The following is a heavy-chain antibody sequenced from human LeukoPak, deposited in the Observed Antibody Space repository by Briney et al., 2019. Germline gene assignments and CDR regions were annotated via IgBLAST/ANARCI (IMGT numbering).Heavy chain of an antibody. CDR2: IYYSGST. V-gene: IGHV4-59*08. CDR3: ASQEFGESYVRFDY. CDR1: GGSISSYY. D-gene: IGHD3-10*01. Sequence: SQTLSLTCTVSGGSISSYYWSWIRQPPGKGLEWIGYIYYSGSTNYNPSLKSRVTISVDTSKNQFSLKLSSVTAADTAVYYCASQEFGESYVRFDYWGQGTLVTVSS. J-gene: IGHJ4*02.